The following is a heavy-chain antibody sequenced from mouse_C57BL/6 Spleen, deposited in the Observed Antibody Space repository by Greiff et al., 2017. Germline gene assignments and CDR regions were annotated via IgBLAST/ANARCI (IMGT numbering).Heavy chain of an antibody. J-gene: IGHJ3*01. Sequence: VQGVESGAELMKPGASVKLSCKATGYTFTGYWIEWVKQRPGHGLEWIGEILPGSGSTNYNEKFKGKATFTADTSSNTAYMQLSSLTTKDSAICYCARYGNDLFAYWGQGTLVTVAA. CDR3: ARYGNDLFAY. CDR1: GYTFTGYW. D-gene: IGHD2-2*01. CDR2: ILPGSGST. V-gene: IGHV1-9*01.